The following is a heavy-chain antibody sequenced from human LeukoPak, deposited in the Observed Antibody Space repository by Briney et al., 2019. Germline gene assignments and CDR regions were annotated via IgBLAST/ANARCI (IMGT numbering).Heavy chain of an antibody. CDR2: IYTSGST. J-gene: IGHJ4*02. D-gene: IGHD5-12*01. V-gene: IGHV4-4*07. Sequence: TSETLSLTCTVYGGSINTYYWSWILQPAGKGLEWLGRIYTSGSTNYNPSLKSRVIMSVDTSKNQFSLKLSSVTAAETAVYYCARRGYEDSRPFDSWGQGTLVTVSS. CDR3: ARRGYEDSRPFDS. CDR1: GGSINTYY.